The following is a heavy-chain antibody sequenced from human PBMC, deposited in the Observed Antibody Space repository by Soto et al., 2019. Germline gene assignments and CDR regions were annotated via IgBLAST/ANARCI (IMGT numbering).Heavy chain of an antibody. CDR2: IYPGDSDT. V-gene: IGHV5-51*01. J-gene: IGHJ6*02. CDR1: GYTFTNYW. CDR3: AASIFYYGMDV. Sequence: PGESLKISCKGSGYTFTNYWIGWLRQMPGKGLEWMGIIYPGDSDTKYNPSFQGQVTISADKSITTTYLQWSSLTASDTAIYYCAASIFYYGMDVWGQGTTVTVSS.